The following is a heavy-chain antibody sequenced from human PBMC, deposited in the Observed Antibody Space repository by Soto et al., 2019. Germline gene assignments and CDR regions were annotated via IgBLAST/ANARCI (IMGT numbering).Heavy chain of an antibody. CDR2: ISFSGDHI. CDR1: GFGFGTVS. J-gene: IGHJ4*02. D-gene: IGHD3-10*01. CDR3: ARRSDSTSWFRFDY. Sequence: EVQLVESGGGLVKPGESLRLSCAASGFGFGTVSMTWVRQAPGKGLEWVAFISFSGDHIYYADSVKGRFTISRDNAGNSLYRQMNSLRVEDTAVYYWARRSDSTSWFRFDYWGLGTLVTVSS. V-gene: IGHV3-21*01.